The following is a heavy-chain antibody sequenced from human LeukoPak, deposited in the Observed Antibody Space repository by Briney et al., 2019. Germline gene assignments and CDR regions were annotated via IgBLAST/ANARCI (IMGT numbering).Heavy chain of an antibody. V-gene: IGHV3-48*02. Sequence: GGSLRFSCAASEFSFSSHSMNWLRQAPGKGLEWLSYISNSGTTVFYADSVKGRFTVSRDNAKRSLYLQIESLRDDDTAVYHCALGTINKDYYFGMDVWGQGTTVTVSS. J-gene: IGHJ6*02. D-gene: IGHD2-8*01. CDR3: ALGTINKDYYFGMDV. CDR1: EFSFSSHS. CDR2: ISNSGTTV.